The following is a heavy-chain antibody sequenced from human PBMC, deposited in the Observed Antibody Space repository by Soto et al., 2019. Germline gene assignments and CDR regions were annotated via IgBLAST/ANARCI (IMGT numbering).Heavy chain of an antibody. CDR1: GFTFSSYS. CDR3: ARDYDFWSGYPAAGGMDV. V-gene: IGHV3-21*01. D-gene: IGHD3-3*01. Sequence: EVQLVESGGGLVKPGGSLRLPCAASGFTFSSYSMNWVRQTPGKGLEWVSSISSSSSYIYYADSVKGRFTISRDNAKNSLHLQMNSLRVEDTAVYYCARDYDFWSGYPAAGGMDVWGQGTTVTVSS. CDR2: ISSSSSYI. J-gene: IGHJ6*02.